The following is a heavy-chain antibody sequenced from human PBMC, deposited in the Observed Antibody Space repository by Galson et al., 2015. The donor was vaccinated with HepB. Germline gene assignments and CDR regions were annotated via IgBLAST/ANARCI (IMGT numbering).Heavy chain of an antibody. CDR1: GFTFSNAW. CDR3: TPHGRVYSSGWYEVGAGAFDI. CDR2: IKSKTDGGTT. Sequence: SLRLSCAASGFTFSNAWMSWVRQAPGKGLEWVGRIKSKTDGGTTDYAAPVKGRFTISRDDSKNTLYLQMSSLKTEDTAVYYCTPHGRVYSSGWYEVGAGAFDIWGQGTMVTVSS. V-gene: IGHV3-15*01. D-gene: IGHD6-19*01. J-gene: IGHJ3*02.